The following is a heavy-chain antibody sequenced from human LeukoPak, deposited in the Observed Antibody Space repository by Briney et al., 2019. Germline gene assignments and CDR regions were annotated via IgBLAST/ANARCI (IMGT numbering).Heavy chain of an antibody. CDR2: IYSSGST. Sequence: SETLSLTCTVSDGSISSHYWSWIRQPPGRGLEWIGYIYSSGSTYYNPSLKSRVTISVDTSKNQFSLKLRSVTAADTAVYYCARGSPQGDYWGQGTLVTVSS. V-gene: IGHV4-59*11. CDR3: ARGSPQGDY. J-gene: IGHJ4*02. CDR1: DGSISSHY.